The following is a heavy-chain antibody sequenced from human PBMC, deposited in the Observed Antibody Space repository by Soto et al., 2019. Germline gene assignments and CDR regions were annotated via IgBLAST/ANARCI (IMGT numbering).Heavy chain of an antibody. J-gene: IGHJ6*02. CDR3: SRFGNNWGKNHGMDV. D-gene: IGHD7-27*01. Sequence: QVQLVESGGGVVQPGRSLRLSCVASGFTFSSYGMHWVRQAPGKWLEWVALINYDGSNKYYVDSVKGRFTISRDDSKNTMNLQMNSMRAEDTAVYYFSRFGNNWGKNHGMDVWGQGTTVTVS. V-gene: IGHV3-33*01. CDR2: INYDGSNK. CDR1: GFTFSSYG.